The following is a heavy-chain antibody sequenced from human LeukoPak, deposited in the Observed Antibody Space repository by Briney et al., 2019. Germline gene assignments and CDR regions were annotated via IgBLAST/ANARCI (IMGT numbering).Heavy chain of an antibody. CDR3: ARDPGYSSSWGEDWFDP. D-gene: IGHD6-13*01. CDR1: GYTFTGYY. CDR2: INPNSGGT. V-gene: IGHV1-2*02. Sequence: ASVKVSCKASGYTFTGYYIHWVRQAPGQGLEWMGWINPNSGGTNYAPKFQGRVTMTRDTSISTAYMELSRLRSDDTAVYYCARDPGYSSSWGEDWFDPWGQGTLVTVSS. J-gene: IGHJ5*02.